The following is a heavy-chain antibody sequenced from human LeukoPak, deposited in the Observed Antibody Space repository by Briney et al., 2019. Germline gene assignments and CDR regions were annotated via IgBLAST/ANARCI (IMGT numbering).Heavy chain of an antibody. CDR1: GYTFTGNY. Sequence: ASVKVSCKTSGYTFTGNYIHWVRQAPGQGLEWMGWISAYNGNTNYAQKLQGRVTMTTDTSTSTAYMELRSLRSDDTAVYYCASDPYDSSGYFGYWGQGTLVTVSS. CDR3: ASDPYDSSGYFGY. D-gene: IGHD3-22*01. J-gene: IGHJ4*02. V-gene: IGHV1-18*04. CDR2: ISAYNGNT.